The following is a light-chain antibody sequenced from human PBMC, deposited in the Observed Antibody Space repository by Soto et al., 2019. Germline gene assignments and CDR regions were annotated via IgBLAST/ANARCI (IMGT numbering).Light chain of an antibody. CDR1: SSDVGGYNY. V-gene: IGLV2-8*01. CDR3: TSYAGSDNFV. J-gene: IGLJ1*01. CDR2: EVS. Sequence: QSALTQPPSASGFPGQSVTISCTGTSSDVGGYNYVSWYQHHPGKAPKLMIYEVSERPSGVPDRFSGSKSGNTASLTVSGLQAEDEADYYCTSYAGSDNFVFGTGTKLTVL.